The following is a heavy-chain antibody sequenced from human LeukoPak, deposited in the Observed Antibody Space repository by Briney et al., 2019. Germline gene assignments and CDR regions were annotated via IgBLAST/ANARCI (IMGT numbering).Heavy chain of an antibody. CDR1: GYSFTSYW. Sequence: GESLKISCKGSGYSFTSYWIGWVRQMPGKGLEWMGIIYPGDSDTRYSPSFQGQVTISADKSISTAYLQWSSLKASDTAMYYCARQLYCSGGSCYFNWFDPWGQRTLVTVSS. CDR3: ARQLYCSGGSCYFNWFDP. J-gene: IGHJ5*02. CDR2: IYPGDSDT. D-gene: IGHD2-15*01. V-gene: IGHV5-51*01.